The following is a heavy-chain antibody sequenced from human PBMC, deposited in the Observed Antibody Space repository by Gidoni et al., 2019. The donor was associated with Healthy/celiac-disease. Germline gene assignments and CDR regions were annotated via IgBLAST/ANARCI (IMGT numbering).Heavy chain of an antibody. V-gene: IGHV4-34*01. CDR2: INHSGST. Sequence: QVQLQQWGAGLLKPSETLSLTCAVYGGSFSGYYWSGIRQPPGKGLEWIGEINHSGSTNYNPSLKSRVTISVDTSKNQFSLKLSSVTAADTAVYYCATKIRAYGDYVDYWGQGTLVTVSS. D-gene: IGHD4-17*01. J-gene: IGHJ4*02. CDR3: ATKIRAYGDYVDY. CDR1: GGSFSGYY.